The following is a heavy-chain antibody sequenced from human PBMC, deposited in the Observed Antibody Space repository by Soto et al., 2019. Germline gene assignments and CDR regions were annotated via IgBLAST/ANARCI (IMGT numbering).Heavy chain of an antibody. D-gene: IGHD3-3*01. CDR1: GYTFTSYG. J-gene: IGHJ5*02. V-gene: IGHV1-18*01. CDR2: ISAYNGNT. CDR3: ARSGDDFWSGYINWFDT. Sequence: ASVKVSCKASGYTFTSYGISWVRQAPGQGLEWMGWISAYNGNTNYAQKLQGRVTMTTDTSTSTAYMELRSMRSDETAVYYCARSGDDFWSGYINWFDTWGKGTLVTVSS.